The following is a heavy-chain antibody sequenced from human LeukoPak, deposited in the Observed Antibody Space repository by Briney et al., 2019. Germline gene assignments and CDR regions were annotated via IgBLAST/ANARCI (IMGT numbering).Heavy chain of an antibody. CDR1: GGSFSGYY. CDR3: AKDVSVIAAAGARPRRYNWFDP. Sequence: SETLSLTCAVYGGSFSGYYWSWIRQPPGKGLEWIGEINHSGSTNYNPSLKSRVTISVDTSKNQFSLKLSSVTAADTAVYYCAKDVSVIAAAGARPRRYNWFDPWGQGTLVTVSS. V-gene: IGHV4-34*01. CDR2: INHSGST. D-gene: IGHD6-13*01. J-gene: IGHJ5*02.